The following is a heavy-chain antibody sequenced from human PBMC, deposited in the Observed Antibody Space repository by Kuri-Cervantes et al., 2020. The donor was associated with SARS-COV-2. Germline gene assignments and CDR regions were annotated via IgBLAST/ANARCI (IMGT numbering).Heavy chain of an antibody. D-gene: IGHD1-26*01. CDR1: GFTVSSNY. CDR2: IYSGGST. Sequence: GESLKISCAASGFTVSSNYMSWVRQAPGKGLEWVSVIYSGGSTYYADSVKGRFTISRDNSKNTLYLQMNSLRAEDTAVYYCAKRGHEWELLTSGGFDYWGQGTLVTVSS. CDR3: AKRGHEWELLTSGGFDY. V-gene: IGHV3-53*01. J-gene: IGHJ4*02.